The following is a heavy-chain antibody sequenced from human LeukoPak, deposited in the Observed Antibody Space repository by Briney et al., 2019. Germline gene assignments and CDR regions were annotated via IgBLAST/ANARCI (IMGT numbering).Heavy chain of an antibody. CDR2: ISWNSGSI. CDR3: AKDRVIRSSYRYFDL. CDR1: GFTFDDYA. D-gene: IGHD2/OR15-2a*01. J-gene: IGHJ2*01. V-gene: IGHV3-9*01. Sequence: PGGSLRLSCAASGFTFDDYAMHWVRQAPGKGLEWVSGISWNSGSIGYADSVKGRFTISRDNAKNSLYLQMNSLRAEDTALYYCAKDRVIRSSYRYFDLWGRGTLVTVSS.